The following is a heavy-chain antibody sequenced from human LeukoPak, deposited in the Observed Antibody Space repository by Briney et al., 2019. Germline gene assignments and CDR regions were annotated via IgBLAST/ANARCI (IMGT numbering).Heavy chain of an antibody. Sequence: SETLSLTCTVSGGSISSYYWSWIRQPPGKGLEWIGYIYYSGSTNYNPSLKSRVTISVDTSKNQFSLKLSSVTAADTAVYYCAREGVVYYWYFDLWGRGTLVTVSS. CDR1: GGSISSYY. CDR2: IYYSGST. CDR3: AREGVVYYWYFDL. V-gene: IGHV4-59*12. D-gene: IGHD2-15*01. J-gene: IGHJ2*01.